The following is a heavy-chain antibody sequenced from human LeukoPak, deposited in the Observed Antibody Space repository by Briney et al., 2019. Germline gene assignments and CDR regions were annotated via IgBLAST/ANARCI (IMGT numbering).Heavy chain of an antibody. CDR3: ARGLYSSGWYFDY. CDR2: ISSGGST. J-gene: IGHJ4*02. Sequence: GGSLRLSCAASRFTISSNYMSWVRQAPGKGLDWVSVISSGGSTYYSDSVKGRFTISRDNSKNTLYLQMNTLGAEDTAVYYCARGLYSSGWYFDYWGQGTLVTVSS. V-gene: IGHV3-66*01. CDR1: RFTISSNY. D-gene: IGHD6-19*01.